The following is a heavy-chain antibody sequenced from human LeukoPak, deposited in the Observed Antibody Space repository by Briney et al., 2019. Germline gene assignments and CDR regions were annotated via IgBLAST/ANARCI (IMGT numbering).Heavy chain of an antibody. D-gene: IGHD5-24*01. CDR2: ISYSGTT. Sequence: SETLSLTCTVSGGSISSYYWSWIRPPPGKGLEWIGFISYSGTTYYNPSLQSRVTISLDTSENQLSLKLTSVTAADTAMYYCASFKATIFDYWGQGTLVTVSS. J-gene: IGHJ4*02. CDR3: ASFKATIFDY. V-gene: IGHV4-59*01. CDR1: GGSISSYY.